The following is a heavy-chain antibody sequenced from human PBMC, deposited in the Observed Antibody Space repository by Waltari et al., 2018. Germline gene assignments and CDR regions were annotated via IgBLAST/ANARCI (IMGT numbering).Heavy chain of an antibody. CDR1: GFTFSSYG. V-gene: IGHV3-33*01. Sequence: QVQLVESGGGVVQPGRSLRLSCAASGFTFSSYGMHWVRQAPGKGLEWVAVIWYDGSNKYYADSVKGRFTISRDNSKNTLYLQMNSLRAEDTAVYYCAPRGLEGSLGYWGQGTLVTVSS. J-gene: IGHJ4*02. CDR2: IWYDGSNK. D-gene: IGHD3-10*01. CDR3: APRGLEGSLGY.